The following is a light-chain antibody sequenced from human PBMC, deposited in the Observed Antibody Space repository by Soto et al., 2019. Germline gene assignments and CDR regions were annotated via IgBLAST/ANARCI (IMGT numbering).Light chain of an antibody. J-gene: IGKJ1*01. CDR2: AAS. CDR3: QQYSRSPQT. V-gene: IGKV3-20*01. CDR1: QSVSSNY. Sequence: EIVLTQSPGTLSLSPGERGTLSCRASQSVSSNYLAWYQQKPGQAPRLLIYAASRRATGIPDRFIGSGSGTDFTLTISRLEPEDFAVYYCQQYSRSPQTFGRGTKVEIK.